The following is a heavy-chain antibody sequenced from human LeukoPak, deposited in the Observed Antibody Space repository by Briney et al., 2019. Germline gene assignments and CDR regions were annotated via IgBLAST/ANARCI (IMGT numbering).Heavy chain of an antibody. CDR3: ARDIVVVVAATYDAFDI. CDR2: INPNSGGT. D-gene: IGHD2-15*01. J-gene: IGHJ3*02. CDR1: GYTFTGYY. V-gene: IGHV1-2*02. Sequence: ASVKVSCKASGYTFTGYYIHWVRQAPGQGLEWMGWINPNSGGTNYAQKFQGRVTMTRDTSISTAYMELSRLRSDDTAVYYCARDIVVVVAATYDAFDIWGQGTMVTVSS.